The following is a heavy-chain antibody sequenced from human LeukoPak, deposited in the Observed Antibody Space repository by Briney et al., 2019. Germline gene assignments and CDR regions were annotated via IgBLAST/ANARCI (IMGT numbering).Heavy chain of an antibody. J-gene: IGHJ5*02. D-gene: IGHD1-7*01. Sequence: GGSLRLSCAASGFTFSNYGMHWVRQAPGKGLEWVAVIWYDGSNKYCADSVKGRFTISRDNPKNTLYLQINSLRAEDTAMYYCARELPPVVNYRFDHWGRGTLVTVSS. CDR1: GFTFSNYG. CDR3: ARELPPVVNYRFDH. V-gene: IGHV3-33*01. CDR2: IWYDGSNK.